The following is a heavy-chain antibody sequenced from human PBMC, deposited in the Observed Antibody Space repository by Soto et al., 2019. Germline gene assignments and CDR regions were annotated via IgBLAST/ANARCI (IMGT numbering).Heavy chain of an antibody. V-gene: IGHV3-30*18. CDR3: AKDAWSGSCLDY. CDR1: RFSFSSYG. J-gene: IGHJ4*02. D-gene: IGHD1-26*01. Sequence: PGGSLRLSCAASRFSFSSYGMHWVRQAPGKGLEWVAVISDDGSNKYYADSVKGRFTISRDNSKNTLFLQMNSLRAEDTAVYYCAKDAWSGSCLDYWGQGTLVTVSS. CDR2: ISDDGSNK.